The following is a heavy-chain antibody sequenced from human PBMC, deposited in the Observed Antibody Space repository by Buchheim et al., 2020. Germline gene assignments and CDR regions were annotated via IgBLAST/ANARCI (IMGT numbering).Heavy chain of an antibody. D-gene: IGHD3-22*01. V-gene: IGHV3-23*01. CDR1: GFTFSNYA. Sequence: EVQLLESGGTLVQPGGSLRLSCAASGFTFSNYAMSWVRQAPGKGLEWVSTFTVIGGGTYYADSVKGRFTISRDNSKNTLYLQMNSLRAEDTAVYYCAKDHFSDSSGTGAYYFDYWGQGTL. CDR2: FTVIGGGT. CDR3: AKDHFSDSSGTGAYYFDY. J-gene: IGHJ4*02.